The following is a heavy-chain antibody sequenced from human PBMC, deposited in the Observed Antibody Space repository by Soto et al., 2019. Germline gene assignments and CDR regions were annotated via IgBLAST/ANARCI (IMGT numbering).Heavy chain of an antibody. CDR1: GYSLSSYS. Sequence: ASVKVSCKASGYSLSSYSIHWVRQAPGQGLEWMGGINPIDGRATYAQKFQGRVSMTRDVSTSTVYMEMSRLRFEDTAVYFCGRALHRSPIFDHWGQGTQVTVSS. D-gene: IGHD3-9*01. CDR3: GRALHRSPIFDH. CDR2: INPIDGRA. J-gene: IGHJ5*02. V-gene: IGHV1-46*01.